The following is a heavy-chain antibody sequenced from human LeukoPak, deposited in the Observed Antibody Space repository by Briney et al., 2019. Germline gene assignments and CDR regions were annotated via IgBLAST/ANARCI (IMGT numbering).Heavy chain of an antibody. J-gene: IGHJ6*02. Sequence: PGRSLRLSCAASGFTFSSYGMHWVRQAPGKGLEWVAVIWYDGSNKYYADSVKGRFTISRDNSENTLYLQMNSLRAEDTAVYYCARDPLQLEPGNYYYGMDVWGQGTTVTVSS. D-gene: IGHD6-6*01. CDR3: ARDPLQLEPGNYYYGMDV. CDR1: GFTFSSYG. V-gene: IGHV3-33*01. CDR2: IWYDGSNK.